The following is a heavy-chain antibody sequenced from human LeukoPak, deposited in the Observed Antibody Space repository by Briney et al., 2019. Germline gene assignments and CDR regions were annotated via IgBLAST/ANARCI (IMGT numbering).Heavy chain of an antibody. Sequence: SETLSLTCTVSGVSISSSNSYWGWIRQPPGKGLEWIGEIYHSGSTNYNPALKSRVTIAVDKSKNQFSLKLSSVTAADTAVYYCARVVPAAISWFDPWGQRTLVTVSS. D-gene: IGHD2-2*01. CDR3: ARVVPAAISWFDP. CDR2: IYHSGST. CDR1: GVSISSSNSY. J-gene: IGHJ5*02. V-gene: IGHV4-39*07.